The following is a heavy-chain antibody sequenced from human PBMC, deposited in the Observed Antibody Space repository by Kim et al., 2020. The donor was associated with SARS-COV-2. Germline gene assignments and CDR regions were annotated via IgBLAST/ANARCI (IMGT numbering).Heavy chain of an antibody. CDR3: ARGFGWELPSDYYYYGMDV. CDR1: GFTFSSYW. V-gene: IGHV3-74*01. Sequence: GGSLRLSCAASGFTFSSYWMHWVRQAPGKGLVWVSRINSDGSSTSYADSVKGRFTISRDNAKNTLYLQMNSLRAEDTAVYYCARGFGWELPSDYYYYGMDVWGQGTTVTVSS. CDR2: INSDGSST. J-gene: IGHJ6*02. D-gene: IGHD1-26*01.